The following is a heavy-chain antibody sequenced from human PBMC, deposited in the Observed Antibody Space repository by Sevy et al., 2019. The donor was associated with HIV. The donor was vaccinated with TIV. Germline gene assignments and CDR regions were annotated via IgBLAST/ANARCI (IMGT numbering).Heavy chain of an antibody. CDR2: IYSGGST. J-gene: IGHJ5*02. V-gene: IGHV3-53*01. CDR1: GFIVSSNY. D-gene: IGHD2-15*01. CDR3: ARVRSCSGGSCYSGGWFDP. Sequence: GGYLRLSCAASGFIVSSNYMSWVRQAPGKGLEWVSVIYSGGSTYYADSVKGRFTISRDNSKNTLYLQMNSLRAEDTAVYYCARVRSCSGGSCYSGGWFDPWGQGTLVTVSS.